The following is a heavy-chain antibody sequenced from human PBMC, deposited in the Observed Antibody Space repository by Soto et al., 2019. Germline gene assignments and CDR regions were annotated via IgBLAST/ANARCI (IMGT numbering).Heavy chain of an antibody. Sequence: PSETLSLTCTVSGGSISSSSYYWVWIRHPPGKGLEWIGSIYYSGSTYYNPSLKSRVTISVDTSKNQFSLKLSSVTAADTAVYYCARRRTSYPAYGMDVWGQGTTVTVSS. D-gene: IGHD6-6*01. V-gene: IGHV4-39*01. CDR3: ARRRTSYPAYGMDV. J-gene: IGHJ6*02. CDR2: IYYSGST. CDR1: GGSISSSSYY.